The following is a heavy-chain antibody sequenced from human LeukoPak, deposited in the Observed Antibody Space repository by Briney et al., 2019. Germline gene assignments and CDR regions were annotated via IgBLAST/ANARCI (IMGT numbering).Heavy chain of an antibody. CDR3: AGAFTMIVVVPGY. V-gene: IGHV3-30*04. CDR2: ISYDGSNK. D-gene: IGHD3-22*01. J-gene: IGHJ4*02. CDR1: GFTFSSYA. Sequence: GRSLRLSCAASGFTFSSYAVHWVRHAPGKGLEWVAVISYDGSNKYYADSVKGRFTISRDNSKNTLYLQMNSLRAEDTAVYYCAGAFTMIVVVPGYWGQGTLVTVSS.